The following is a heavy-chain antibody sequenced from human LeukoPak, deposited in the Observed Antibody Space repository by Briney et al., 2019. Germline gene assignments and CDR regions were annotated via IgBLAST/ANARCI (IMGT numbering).Heavy chain of an antibody. V-gene: IGHV1-2*02. D-gene: IGHD3-10*01. J-gene: IGHJ4*02. CDR3: ARDHHVLLWFGELLYFDY. Sequence: ASVKVSCKASGYTFTGYYMHWVRQAPGQGLEWMGWINPNSGGTNYAQKFQGRVTMTRDTSISTAYMELRSLRSDDTAVYYCARDHHVLLWFGELLYFDYWGQGTLVTVSS. CDR1: GYTFTGYY. CDR2: INPNSGGT.